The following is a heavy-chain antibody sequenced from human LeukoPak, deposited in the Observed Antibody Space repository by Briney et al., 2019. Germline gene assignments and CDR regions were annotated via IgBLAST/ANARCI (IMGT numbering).Heavy chain of an antibody. CDR1: GFTFSSYS. CDR3: ARPITFGGVIVSSSY. V-gene: IGHV3-48*04. Sequence: GGSLRLSRAASGFTFSSYSMNWVRQAPGKGLEWVSYISSSGSTIYYADSVKGRFTISRDNAKNSLYLQMNSLRAEDTAVYYCARPITFGGVIVSSSYWGQGTLVTVSS. J-gene: IGHJ4*02. CDR2: ISSSGSTI. D-gene: IGHD3-16*02.